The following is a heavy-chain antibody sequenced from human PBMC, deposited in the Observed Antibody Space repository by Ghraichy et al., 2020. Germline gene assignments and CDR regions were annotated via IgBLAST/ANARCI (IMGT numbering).Heavy chain of an antibody. J-gene: IGHJ4*02. Sequence: GGSLRLSCAASGFTFSSYAMHWVRQAPGKGLEWVAVISYDGSNKYYADSVKGRFTISRDNSKNTLYLQMNSLRAEDTAVYYCARDDSGSYFWDTHTFDYWGQGTLVTVSS. V-gene: IGHV3-30-3*01. CDR3: ARDDSGSYFWDTHTFDY. CDR2: ISYDGSNK. D-gene: IGHD3-10*01. CDR1: GFTFSSYA.